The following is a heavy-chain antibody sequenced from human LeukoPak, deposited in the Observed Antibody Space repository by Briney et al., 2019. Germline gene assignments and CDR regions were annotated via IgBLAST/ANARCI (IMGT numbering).Heavy chain of an antibody. CDR3: ARSDGDYYYYYMDV. CDR1: GGTFSSYA. D-gene: IGHD4-17*01. Sequence: GASVKVSCKASGGTFSSYAISWVRQAPGQGLEWMGGIIPIFGTANYAQKFQGRVTITTDESTSTAYMELSSLRSEDTAVYYCARSDGDYYYYYMDVWGKGTTVTVSS. CDR2: IIPIFGTA. V-gene: IGHV1-69*05. J-gene: IGHJ6*03.